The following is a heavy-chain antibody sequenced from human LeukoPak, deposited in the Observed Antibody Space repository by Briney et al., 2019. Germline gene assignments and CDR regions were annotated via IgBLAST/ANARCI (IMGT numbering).Heavy chain of an antibody. CDR2: ISNFGDII. V-gene: IGHV3-48*03. CDR3: ARASSGTAMVVDILD. CDR1: GFTFSNYE. J-gene: IGHJ4*02. Sequence: GGSLRLSCAASGFTFSNYEMNWVRQAPGKGLEWISHISNFGDIIHYADSVKGRFTISRDNAKNSLYLQMNSLRAEDTAVYYCARASSGTAMVVDILDWGQGTLVTVSS. D-gene: IGHD5-18*01.